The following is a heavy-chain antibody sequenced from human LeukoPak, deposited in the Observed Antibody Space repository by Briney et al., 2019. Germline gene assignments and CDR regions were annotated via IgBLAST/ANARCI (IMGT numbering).Heavy chain of an antibody. J-gene: IGHJ4*02. Sequence: PSETLSLTCAVSSDSFSTSYWTWIRQPAGKGLEWIGRIYTSGSANYNPSLKSRVTMSIDTSKKQFSLNLSSVTAADTAVYYCARDLGYDSSGYHYWGQGTLVTVSS. D-gene: IGHD3-22*01. CDR2: IYTSGSA. V-gene: IGHV4-4*07. CDR1: SDSFSTSY. CDR3: ARDLGYDSSGYHY.